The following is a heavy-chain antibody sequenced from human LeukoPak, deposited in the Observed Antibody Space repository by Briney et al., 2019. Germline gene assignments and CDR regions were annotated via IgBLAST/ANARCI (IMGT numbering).Heavy chain of an antibody. J-gene: IGHJ4*02. CDR3: ARGTGSGWYYFDY. CDR2: IYTSGST. V-gene: IGHV4-61*02. Sequence: SQTLSLTCTVSGGSISSGSYYWSWIRQPAGKGLEWIGRIYTSGSTNYNPSLKSRVTISVDTSKNQFSLKLSSVTAADTAVYYCARGTGSGWYYFDYWGQGTLVTVSS. D-gene: IGHD6-19*01. CDR1: GGSISSGSYY.